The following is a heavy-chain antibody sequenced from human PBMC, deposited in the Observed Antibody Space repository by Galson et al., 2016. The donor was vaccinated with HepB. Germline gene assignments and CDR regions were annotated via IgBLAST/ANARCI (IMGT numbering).Heavy chain of an antibody. CDR1: GFTFNIYA. CDR3: AKQIISVNGGEDGFDM. V-gene: IGHV3-23*01. Sequence: SLRLSCAASGFTFNIYAMSWVRQAPGKGLEWVSAISGSGVSTYYPDSVKGRFTISRDNSKNTVYLQMNSLRAEDTAVYYCAKQIISVNGGEDGFDMWGQGTMVTVSS. D-gene: IGHD2-21*01. J-gene: IGHJ3*02. CDR2: ISGSGVST.